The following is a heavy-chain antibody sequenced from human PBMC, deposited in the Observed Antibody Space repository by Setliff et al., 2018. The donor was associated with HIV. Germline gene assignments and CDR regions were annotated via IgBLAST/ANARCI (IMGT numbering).Heavy chain of an antibody. CDR1: GDTFRNYA. CDR3: ARGRMAAAGMFIPRALDY. CDR2: IMALFQRT. V-gene: IGHV1-69*05. Sequence: SVKVSCKVSGDTFRNYAINWVRLAPEQGLEWMGEIMALFQRTQYAQKFQGRVTFTTDESTSTAYMELRSLRSDDTAIFYCARGRMAAAGMFIPRALDYWGQGTLVTVSS. D-gene: IGHD6-13*01. J-gene: IGHJ4*02.